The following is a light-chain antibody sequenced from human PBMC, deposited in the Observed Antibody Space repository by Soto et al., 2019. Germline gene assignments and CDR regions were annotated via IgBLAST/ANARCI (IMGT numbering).Light chain of an antibody. J-gene: IGLJ1*01. V-gene: IGLV2-8*01. CDR3: SSYAGRDTVV. CDR2: EVS. Sequence: QSVLTQPPSASVSPGQSVTVSCTGTSSDIGDTHYVSWYQQHPGKAPKLMVYEVSKRPSGVPDRFSGSRSGNTASLTVSGLLAEDEGDYYCSSYAGRDTVVFGSGTKVTVL. CDR1: SSDIGDTHY.